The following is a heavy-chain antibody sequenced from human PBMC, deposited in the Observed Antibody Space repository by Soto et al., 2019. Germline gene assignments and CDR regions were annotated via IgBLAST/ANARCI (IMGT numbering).Heavy chain of an antibody. Sequence: SETLSLTCTVSGGSISSYYWSWIRQPPGKGLEWIGYIYYSGSTNYNPSLKSRVTISVDTSKNQFSLKLSSVTAADTAVYYCARVYYDFWSGYLRGDYYYYYMYVWGKGTTVTVSS. D-gene: IGHD3-3*01. CDR3: ARVYYDFWSGYLRGDYYYYYMYV. V-gene: IGHV4-59*01. CDR2: IYYSGST. CDR1: GGSISSYY. J-gene: IGHJ6*03.